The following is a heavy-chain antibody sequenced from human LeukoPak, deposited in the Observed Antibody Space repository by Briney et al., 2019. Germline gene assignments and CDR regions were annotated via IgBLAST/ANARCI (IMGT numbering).Heavy chain of an antibody. D-gene: IGHD4-17*01. Sequence: SETLSLTCTVSGGSISSSSYYWGWIRQPPGKGLEWIGSIYYSGSTYYNPSLKSRVTILVDTSKNQFSLKLSSVTAADTAVYYCARVTTVIQDYYYYYMDVWGKGTTVTVSS. CDR2: IYYSGST. CDR1: GGSISSSSYY. J-gene: IGHJ6*03. V-gene: IGHV4-39*07. CDR3: ARVTTVIQDYYYYYMDV.